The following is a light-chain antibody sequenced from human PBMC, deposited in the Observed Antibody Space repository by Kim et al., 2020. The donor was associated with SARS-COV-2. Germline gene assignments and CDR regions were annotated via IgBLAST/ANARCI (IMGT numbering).Light chain of an antibody. V-gene: IGLV10-54*01. CDR1: NNNVGNQG. CDR3: TSWDSSLGAWV. Sequence: QAGLTQPPSVSKGLRQTATLTCTGNNNNVGNQGAAWLQQHQGHPPKLLSYRSDNRPSGISDRLSASRSGNTASLTITGLQPEDEADYYCTSWDSSLGAWVFGGGTQLTVL. J-gene: IGLJ3*02. CDR2: RSD.